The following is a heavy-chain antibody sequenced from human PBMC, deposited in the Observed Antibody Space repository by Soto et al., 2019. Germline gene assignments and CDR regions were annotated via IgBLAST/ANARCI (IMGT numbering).Heavy chain of an antibody. CDR2: ISYDGMNE. Sequence: PVGSLRLSCAASRFTFSSYGMHWVRQAPGKGLEWVTLISYDGMNEYYADSVKGRFTTSRDNSENMLYLHMDSLRAEDTAVYYCARGSLRAAALDYWGQGTLVTVSS. J-gene: IGHJ4*02. CDR3: ARGSLRAAALDY. CDR1: RFTFSSYG. V-gene: IGHV3-30*04.